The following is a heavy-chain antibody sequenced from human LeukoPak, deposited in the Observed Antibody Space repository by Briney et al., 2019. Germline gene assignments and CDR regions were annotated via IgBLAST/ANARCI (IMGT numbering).Heavy chain of an antibody. CDR2: IKQDGSEK. V-gene: IGHV3-7*03. CDR3: AREEIAVAGAPFDY. Sequence: GGSLRLSCAASGSGFTFSSYDMHWVRQAPGKGLEWVANIKQDGSEKYYVDSVKGRFTISRDNAKNSLYLQMNSLRAEDTAVYYCAREEIAVAGAPFDYWGQGTLVTVSS. D-gene: IGHD6-19*01. J-gene: IGHJ4*02. CDR1: GSGFTFSSYD.